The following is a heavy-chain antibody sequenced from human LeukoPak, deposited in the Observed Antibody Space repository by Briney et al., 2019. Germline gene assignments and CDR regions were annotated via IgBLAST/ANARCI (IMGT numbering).Heavy chain of an antibody. D-gene: IGHD3-10*02. Sequence: GGSLRLSCAPSGFTFSSYEMNWVRQAPGKGLEGVSYISSSGSTIYYAASVKGRFTISRDNAKNSLYMQMNSLRAEDTSVYYCAELGITMIGGVWGKGTTVTISS. V-gene: IGHV3-48*03. CDR1: GFTFSSYE. CDR3: AELGITMIGGV. J-gene: IGHJ6*04. CDR2: ISSSGSTI.